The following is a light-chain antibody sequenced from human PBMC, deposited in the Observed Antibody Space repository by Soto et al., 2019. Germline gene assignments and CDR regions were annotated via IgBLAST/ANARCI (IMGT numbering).Light chain of an antibody. Sequence: QSVLTQPASVSGSPGQSITISCTGTSSDVGGYNYVSWYQHHPGKAPKLIIYDVTNRPSGVSNPFSGSKSGNTASVTISGLQPEDEADYYCSSYTTSNTRQIVFGTGTKVTVL. CDR1: SSDVGGYNY. V-gene: IGLV2-14*03. CDR2: DVT. J-gene: IGLJ1*01. CDR3: SSYTTSNTRQIV.